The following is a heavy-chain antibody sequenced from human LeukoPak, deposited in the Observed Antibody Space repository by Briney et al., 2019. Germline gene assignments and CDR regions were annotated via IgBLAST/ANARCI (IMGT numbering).Heavy chain of an antibody. CDR3: ARDIFDYGGRGNWFDP. D-gene: IGHD4-23*01. CDR2: SGST. Sequence: PSETLSLTCTVSGYSISSGYYWGWIRQPPGKGLEWIGSGSTYYNPSLKSRVTISVDTSKNQFSLKLSSVTAADTAVYYCARDIFDYGGRGNWFDPWGQGTLVTVSS. V-gene: IGHV4-38-2*02. J-gene: IGHJ5*02. CDR1: GYSISSGYY.